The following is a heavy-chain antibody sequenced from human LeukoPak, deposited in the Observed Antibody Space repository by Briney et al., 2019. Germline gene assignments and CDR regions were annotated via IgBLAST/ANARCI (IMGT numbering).Heavy chain of an antibody. CDR1: GGSIISSNW. CDR2: IYHSGST. Sequence: SETLSLTCAVSGGSIISSNWWSWVRQPPGKGLEWIGEIYHSGSTNYNPYLKSRVTISVDKSKNQFSLKLSSVTAADTAVYYCARKNYGSDAFDIWGQGTMVTVSS. D-gene: IGHD3-10*01. V-gene: IGHV4-4*02. J-gene: IGHJ3*02. CDR3: ARKNYGSDAFDI.